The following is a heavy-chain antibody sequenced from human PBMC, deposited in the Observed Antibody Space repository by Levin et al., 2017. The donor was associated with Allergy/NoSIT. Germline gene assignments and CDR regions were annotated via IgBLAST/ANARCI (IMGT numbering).Heavy chain of an antibody. CDR1: GFTFSNYW. CDR2: INSDGSNT. Sequence: GASVKVSCAASGFTFSNYWMHWVRQAPGKGLVWVSHINSDGSNTNYADSVKGRFTIPRDNAKNTPYLQMNSLRDEDTAVYYCARGGCSSTSCLDNWGQGTLVTVSP. CDR3: ARGGCSSTSCLDN. D-gene: IGHD2-2*01. J-gene: IGHJ4*02. V-gene: IGHV3-74*01.